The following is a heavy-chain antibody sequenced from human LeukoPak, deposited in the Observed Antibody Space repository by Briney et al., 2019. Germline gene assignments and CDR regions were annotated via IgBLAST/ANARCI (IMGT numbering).Heavy chain of an antibody. D-gene: IGHD4-17*01. V-gene: IGHV1-2*02. CDR1: GYTFTGYY. CDR3: SHGGHDYGDCYFDY. CDR2: INPNSGGT. J-gene: IGHJ4*02. Sequence: ASVKVSCKASGYTFTGYYMHWVRQAPGQGLEWVGWINPNSGGTNYAQKFQGRVTMTRDTSISTAYMELSRLRSDDTAVYYCSHGGHDYGDCYFDYWGQGTLVTVSS.